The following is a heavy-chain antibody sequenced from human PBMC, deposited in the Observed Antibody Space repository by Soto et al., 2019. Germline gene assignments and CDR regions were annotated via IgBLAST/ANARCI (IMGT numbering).Heavy chain of an antibody. V-gene: IGHV4-4*02. CDR3: ASRNGAAVLPSSYYRYFGLDV. J-gene: IGHJ6*02. Sequence: SETLSLTCAVSGGSISSSNWCSWGRPSPGKGLWWVGEIFYSGKTYYSATLKNRVTIMRGETRNEFSLKLTSATAADSVVYYCASRNGAAVLPSSYYRYFGLDVWGQGTTVTVSS. D-gene: IGHD3-10*01. CDR1: GGSISSSNW. CDR2: IFYSGKT.